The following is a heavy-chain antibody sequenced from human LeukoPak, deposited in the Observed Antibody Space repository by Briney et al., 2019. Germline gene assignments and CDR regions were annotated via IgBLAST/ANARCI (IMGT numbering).Heavy chain of an antibody. CDR1: GGSISSSSYY. D-gene: IGHD6-13*01. CDR2: IYYSGST. V-gene: IGHV4-39*07. Sequence: SETLSLTCTVSGGSISSSSYYWGWIRQPPGKGLEWIGSIYYSGSTYYNPSLKSRVTISVDTSKNQFSLKLSSVTAADTAVYYCARTGYSSSWYKSLYFDYWGQGTLVTVSS. J-gene: IGHJ4*02. CDR3: ARTGYSSSWYKSLYFDY.